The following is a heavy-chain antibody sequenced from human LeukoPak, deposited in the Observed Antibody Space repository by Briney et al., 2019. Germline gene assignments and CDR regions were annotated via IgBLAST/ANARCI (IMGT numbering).Heavy chain of an antibody. CDR2: IWYDGSNK. CDR1: GFTFSDYA. D-gene: IGHD5-18*01. V-gene: IGHV3-33*06. Sequence: GGSLRLSCAASGFTFSDYAMHWVRQAPGKGLEWGAHIWYDGSNKKYADSVKGRFIISRDNSKNALYFQMNSLRAEGTAVYYCAKGIQPSDKDGFDMWGQGTIVTVSS. J-gene: IGHJ3*02. CDR3: AKGIQPSDKDGFDM.